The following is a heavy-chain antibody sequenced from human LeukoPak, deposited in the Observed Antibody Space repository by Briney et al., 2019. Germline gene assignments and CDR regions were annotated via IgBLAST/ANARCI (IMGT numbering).Heavy chain of an antibody. CDR2: IYTSGST. CDR3: ARAFGGSSSWSDYYYYYMDV. D-gene: IGHD6-13*01. V-gene: IGHV4-4*07. J-gene: IGHJ6*03. Sequence: KPSETLSLTCTVSGGSISSYYWSWIRQPAGKGLEWIGRIYTSGSTNYNPSLKSRVTMSVDTSKNQFSLKLSSVTAADTAVYYCARAFGGSSSWSDYYYYYMDVWGKGTTVTVPS. CDR1: GGSISSYY.